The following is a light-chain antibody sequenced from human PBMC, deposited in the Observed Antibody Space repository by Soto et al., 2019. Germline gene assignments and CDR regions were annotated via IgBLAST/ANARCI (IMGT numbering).Light chain of an antibody. CDR2: GAS. Sequence: EIVMTQSPATLSVSPGERATLSCRASQRVSSKLAWYQQKPGQAPRLLIYGASTRATGIPARFSGSGSGTEFTLTISSLQSEDFAVYYCQHYNNGPAFGQGTKVAIK. V-gene: IGKV3-15*01. J-gene: IGKJ1*01. CDR3: QHYNNGPA. CDR1: QRVSSK.